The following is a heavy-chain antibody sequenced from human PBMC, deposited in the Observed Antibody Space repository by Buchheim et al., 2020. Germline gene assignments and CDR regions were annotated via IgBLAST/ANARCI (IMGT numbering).Heavy chain of an antibody. J-gene: IGHJ4*02. CDR3: TTLMKSARLSSDY. CDR2: IRSSTDGGTT. D-gene: IGHD6-6*01. V-gene: IGHV3-15*01. Sequence: EVQLVESGGGLVKPGGSLRLSCAASGFTFSNAWMSWIRQAPGKGLEWVGRIRSSTDGGTTDYAVPVKGRFTISRDDSENTLYLQMNSLKTEDTAVYYCTTLMKSARLSSDYWGQGTL. CDR1: GFTFSNAW.